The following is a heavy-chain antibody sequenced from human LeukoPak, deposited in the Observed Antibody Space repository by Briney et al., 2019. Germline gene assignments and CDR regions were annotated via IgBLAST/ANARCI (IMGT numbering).Heavy chain of an antibody. CDR3: ARGGYYDSSAPSWFDP. J-gene: IGHJ5*02. Sequence: SETLSLTCAVYGGSFSGYYWSWIRQPPGKGLEWIGEINHSGSTNYNPSLKSRVTISVDTSKNQFSLKLSSVTAEDTAVYYCARGGYYDSSAPSWFDPWGQGTLVTVSS. CDR2: INHSGST. D-gene: IGHD3-22*01. V-gene: IGHV4-34*01. CDR1: GGSFSGYY.